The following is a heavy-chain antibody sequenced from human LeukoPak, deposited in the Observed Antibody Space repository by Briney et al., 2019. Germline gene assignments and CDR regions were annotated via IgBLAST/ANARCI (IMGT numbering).Heavy chain of an antibody. Sequence: SETLSLTCTVSGGSISSYYWSWIRQPPGEGLEWIGYIYYSGSTNYNPSLKSRVTISVDTSKNQFSLKLSSVTAADTAVYYCARLAYSSSWYSHFDYWGQGTLVTVSS. V-gene: IGHV4-59*12. CDR2: IYYSGST. D-gene: IGHD6-13*01. CDR1: GGSISSYY. CDR3: ARLAYSSSWYSHFDY. J-gene: IGHJ4*02.